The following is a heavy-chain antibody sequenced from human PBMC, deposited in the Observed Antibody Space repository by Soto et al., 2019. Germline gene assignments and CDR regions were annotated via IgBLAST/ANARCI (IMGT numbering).Heavy chain of an antibody. Sequence: GGSLRLSCAASGFTFSSYSMNWVRQAPGKGLEWVSSISSSSRHIYYADSVKGRFTISRDNAKNSLYLQMNSLRAEGTAMYFCARDPSDLWEPDQYFPHWGQGTLVTVSS. J-gene: IGHJ1*01. CDR2: ISSSSRHI. D-gene: IGHD1-26*01. CDR1: GFTFSSYS. V-gene: IGHV3-21*01. CDR3: ARDPSDLWEPDQYFPH.